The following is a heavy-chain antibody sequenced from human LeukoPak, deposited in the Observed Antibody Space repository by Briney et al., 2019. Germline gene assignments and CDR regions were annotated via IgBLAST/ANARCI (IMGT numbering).Heavy chain of an antibody. J-gene: IGHJ4*02. CDR1: GGSISSYY. V-gene: IGHV4-59*12. CDR3: ARGQRSGSYYGHFDY. CDR2: IYYSGST. D-gene: IGHD1-26*01. Sequence: SETLSLTCTVSGGSISSYYWSWIRQPPGKGLVRIGYIYYSGSTNYNPSLKSRVTISVDTSKNQFSLKLSSVTAADTAVYYCARGQRSGSYYGHFDYWGQGTLVTVSS.